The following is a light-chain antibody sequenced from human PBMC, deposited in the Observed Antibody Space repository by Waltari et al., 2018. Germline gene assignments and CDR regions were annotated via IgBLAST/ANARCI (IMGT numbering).Light chain of an antibody. CDR3: EQSYNIPT. J-gene: IGKJ4*01. Sequence: DIQMTQSPSSLSSSVGDRVTIACRTSQSIRNYLNWYQQKPGKAPKLLIYAASTLQSGVPSRFSGSGSGKDFTITISSLQPEDFANYYCEQSYNIPTFGGGTKVEIK. CDR2: AAS. V-gene: IGKV1-39*01. CDR1: QSIRNY.